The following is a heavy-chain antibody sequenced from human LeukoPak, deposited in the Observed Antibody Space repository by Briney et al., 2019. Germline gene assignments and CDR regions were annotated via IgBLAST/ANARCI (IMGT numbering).Heavy chain of an antibody. CDR2: IYYSRST. CDR3: ARIPFFDY. Sequence: SETLSLTCTVSGGSISSSSYYWGWIRQPPGKGLEWVGSIYYSRSTYYHPSLKSRVTISVDTSKNQFSLKLSSVTAADTAVYYCARIPFFDYWGQGTPVAVSS. CDR1: GGSISSSSYY. D-gene: IGHD2-2*02. J-gene: IGHJ4*02. V-gene: IGHV4-39*01.